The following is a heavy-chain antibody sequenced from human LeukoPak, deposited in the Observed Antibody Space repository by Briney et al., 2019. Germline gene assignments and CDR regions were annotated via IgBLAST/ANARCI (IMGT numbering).Heavy chain of an antibody. CDR1: GFTFSNAW. CDR3: TTVLEAGY. J-gene: IGHJ4*02. D-gene: IGHD1-1*01. V-gene: IGHV3-15*01. CDR2: IKGNTDGGTT. Sequence: GGSLRLSCAASGFTFSNAWMSWVRQPPGKGLEWVGRIKGNTDGGTTDYAAPVKGRFTISRDGSKNTLYLQMNTLKIEDTAVYYCTTVLEAGYRGQGTLVTVSS.